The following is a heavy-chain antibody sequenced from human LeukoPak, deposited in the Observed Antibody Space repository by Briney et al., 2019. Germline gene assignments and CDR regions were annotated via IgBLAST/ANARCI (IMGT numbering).Heavy chain of an antibody. D-gene: IGHD3-9*01. Sequence: GGSLRLSCAASGFTFGSYGMSWVRQAPGKGLEWVSAISGSGGSTYYADSVKGRFTISRDNSKNTLYLQMNSLRAEDTAVYYCAKERAVLRYFDWFGSADYWGQGTLVTVSS. CDR1: GFTFGSYG. CDR2: ISGSGGST. CDR3: AKERAVLRYFDWFGSADY. V-gene: IGHV3-23*01. J-gene: IGHJ4*02.